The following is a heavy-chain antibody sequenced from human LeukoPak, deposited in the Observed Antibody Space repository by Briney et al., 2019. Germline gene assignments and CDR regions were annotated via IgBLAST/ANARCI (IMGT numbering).Heavy chain of an antibody. V-gene: IGHV3-30*02. J-gene: IGHJ4*02. CDR2: IRYDGNEK. D-gene: IGHD6-19*01. CDR3: GKDVSGWNDY. Sequence: GGSLRLSCAASGFTFNNYDMHWGRQAPGKGLEWVTFIRYDGNEKYYTDSVKGRFTISRDNSKNTLYLQMNSLRAEDTAVYYCGKDVSGWNDYWGQGTLVTVSS. CDR1: GFTFNNYD.